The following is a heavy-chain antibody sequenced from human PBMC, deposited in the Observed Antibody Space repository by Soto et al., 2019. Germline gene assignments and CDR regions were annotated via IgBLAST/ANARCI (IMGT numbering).Heavy chain of an antibody. D-gene: IGHD2-2*01. CDR1: GYTFTSYG. CDR3: GGGVVPAAMPYY. J-gene: IGHJ4*02. V-gene: IGHV1-18*01. CDR2: ISAYNGNT. Sequence: QVQLVQSGAEVKKPGASVKVSCKASGYTFTSYGINWVRQAPGQGLEWRGWISAYNGNTNYAQKLQGRVNMTTDTCTSRAYMELRSLRSDDTAVYYCGGGVVPAAMPYYWGQGTLVTVSS.